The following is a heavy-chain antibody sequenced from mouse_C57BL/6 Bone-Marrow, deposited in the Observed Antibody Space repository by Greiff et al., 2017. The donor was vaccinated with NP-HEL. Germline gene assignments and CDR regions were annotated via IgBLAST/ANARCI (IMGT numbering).Heavy chain of an antibody. J-gene: IGHJ3*01. CDR2: IRPKSGNNAT. CDR1: GYTFSNYW. V-gene: IGHV6-3*01. CDR3: TGPFAY. Sequence: EVNLVESGGGLVQPGASMKLSCVASGYTFSNYWMNWVRQSPEKGLEWVAQIRPKSGNNATNYALSVKGRLTISRDDSKSSVYLQMNNLRAEDTGIYYCTGPFAYWGQGTLVTVSA.